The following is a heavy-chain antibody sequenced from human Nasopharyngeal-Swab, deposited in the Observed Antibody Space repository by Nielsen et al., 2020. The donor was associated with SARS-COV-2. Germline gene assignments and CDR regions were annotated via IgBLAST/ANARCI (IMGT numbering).Heavy chain of an antibody. CDR2: INGDSSAK. CDR3: VRDGYTTGRNDAFDI. V-gene: IGHV3-48*01. J-gene: IGHJ3*02. D-gene: IGHD1-1*01. Sequence: GESLKISCVASGFTFRSRSMNWVRQAPGKGLEWVSYINGDSSAKYYVDSVKGRFTISRDNAKNSLYLQMNSLRVEDTAVYYCVRDGYTTGRNDAFDIWGQGTMVTVSS. CDR1: GFTFRSRS.